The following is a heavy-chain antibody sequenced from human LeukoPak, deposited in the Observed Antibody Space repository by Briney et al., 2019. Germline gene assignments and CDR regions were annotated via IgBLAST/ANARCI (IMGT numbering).Heavy chain of an antibody. V-gene: IGHV4-59*12. D-gene: IGHD3-10*01. CDR3: AREGYYGSGSYRQQFDY. Sequence: SETLSLTCTVSGGSISSYYWSWIRQPPGKGLEWIGYIYYSGSTNYNPSLKSRVTISVDTSKNQFSLKLSSVTAADTAVYYCAREGYYGSGSYRQQFDYWGQGTLVTVSS. J-gene: IGHJ4*02. CDR2: IYYSGST. CDR1: GGSISSYY.